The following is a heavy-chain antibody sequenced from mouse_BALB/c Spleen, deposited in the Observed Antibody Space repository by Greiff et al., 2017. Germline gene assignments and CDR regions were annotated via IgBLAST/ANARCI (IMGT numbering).Heavy chain of an antibody. D-gene: IGHD1-1*01. Sequence: SASAVDFSRYWMSWVRQAPGKGLEWIGEINPDSSTINYTPSLKDKFIISRDNAKNTLYLQMSKVRSEDTALYYCASLLLRFAYWGQGTLVTVSA. V-gene: IGHV4-1*02. CDR1: AVDFSRYW. J-gene: IGHJ3*01. CDR3: ASLLLRFAY. CDR2: INPDSSTI.